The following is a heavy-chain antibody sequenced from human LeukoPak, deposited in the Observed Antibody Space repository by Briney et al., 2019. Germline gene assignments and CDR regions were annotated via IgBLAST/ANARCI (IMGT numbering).Heavy chain of an antibody. CDR1: GGSISPYF. J-gene: IGHJ5*02. D-gene: IGHD3-10*01. CDR2: ISYTGST. V-gene: IGHV4-59*01. CDR3: ARDDYRGVTNYDP. Sequence: MPSETLSLTCTVSGGSISPYFWSWFRQPPGKGLEWIGYISYTGSTIYSPSLKSRVTISVDTSKNQFSLQLTSVTAADTAVYYCARDDYRGVTNYDPWGQGTLVTVSS.